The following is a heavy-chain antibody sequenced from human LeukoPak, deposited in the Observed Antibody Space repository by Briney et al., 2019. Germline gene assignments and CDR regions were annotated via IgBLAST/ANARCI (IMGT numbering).Heavy chain of an antibody. Sequence: GGSLRLSCAASGFTFSSYGMHWVRQAPGKGLEWVAVISYDGSNKYYADSVKGRFTISRDNSKNTLYLQMNSLRAEDTAVYCCAKSLWFGELLSAFDIWGQGTMVTVSS. J-gene: IGHJ3*02. CDR2: ISYDGSNK. D-gene: IGHD3-10*01. CDR1: GFTFSSYG. CDR3: AKSLWFGELLSAFDI. V-gene: IGHV3-30*18.